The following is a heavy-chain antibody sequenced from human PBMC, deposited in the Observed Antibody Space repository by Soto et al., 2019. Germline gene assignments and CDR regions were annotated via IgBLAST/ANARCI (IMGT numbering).Heavy chain of an antibody. CDR1: GYTFTSYY. J-gene: IGHJ6*02. V-gene: IGHV1-46*01. Sequence: QVQLVQSGAEVKKPGASVKVSCKASGYTFTSYYMHWVRQAPGQGLEWMGIINPSGGSTSYAQKFQGRVTMTRDTSTSTVYMELSSLRSEDTAVYYCARDQKRRTKIIAADGMDVWGQGTTVTVSS. CDR3: ARDQKRRTKIIAADGMDV. CDR2: INPSGGST. D-gene: IGHD6-13*01.